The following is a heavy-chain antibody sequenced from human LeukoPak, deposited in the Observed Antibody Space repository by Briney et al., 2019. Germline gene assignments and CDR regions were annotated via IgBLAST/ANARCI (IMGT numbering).Heavy chain of an antibody. V-gene: IGHV3-23*01. CDR2: ISGSGGST. CDR1: GFTFSSYA. D-gene: IGHD3-10*01. J-gene: IGHJ4*02. Sequence: GGSLRLSCAASGFTFSSYAMSWVRQAPGKGLEWVSAISGSGGSTYYADSVKGRFTISRDNSKNTLYLQMNSLRAEDTAVYYCAKDRGRITMVLPPLFFDYWGQGTLVTVSS. CDR3: AKDRGRITMVLPPLFFDY.